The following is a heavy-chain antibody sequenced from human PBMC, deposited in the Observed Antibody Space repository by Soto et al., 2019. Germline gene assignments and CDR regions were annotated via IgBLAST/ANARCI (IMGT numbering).Heavy chain of an antibody. CDR3: AKDIGVIPYSSSTYYYYGMDV. CDR2: ISWDGGST. V-gene: IGHV3-43D*03. Sequence: GGSLRLSCAASGFTFDDYAMHWVRQAPGKGLEWVSLISWDGGSTYYADSVKGRFTISRDNSKNSLYLQMNSLRAEDTALYYCAKDIGVIPYSSSTYYYYGMDVWGQGTTVTVFS. CDR1: GFTFDDYA. J-gene: IGHJ6*02. D-gene: IGHD6-6*01.